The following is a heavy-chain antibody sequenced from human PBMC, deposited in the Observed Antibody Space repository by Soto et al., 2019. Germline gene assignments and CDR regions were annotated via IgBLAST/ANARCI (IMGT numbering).Heavy chain of an antibody. CDR1: GGSISSVGYY. Sequence: SEPLSLTCTVSGGSISSVGYYWSWIRQHPGKGLEWIGYIYYSGSTYYNPSLKSRVTISVDTSKNQFSLKLSSVTAADTAVYYCARSGGGYYDFWSGPYFDYWGQGTLVTVSS. CDR3: ARSGGGYYDFWSGPYFDY. V-gene: IGHV4-31*03. CDR2: IYYSGST. J-gene: IGHJ4*02. D-gene: IGHD3-3*01.